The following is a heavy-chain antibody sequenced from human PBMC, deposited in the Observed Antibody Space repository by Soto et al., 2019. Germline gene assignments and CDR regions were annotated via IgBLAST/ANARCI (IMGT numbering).Heavy chain of an antibody. CDR2: IHHNGGT. V-gene: IGHV4-30-2*01. Sequence: QVQLQESGSGLVKPSQTLSLTCAVSGGSVSRENYSWSWIRQPPGTGLEWMGHIHHNGGTYYNTSLRSRVTISVDRSKSQLSLKLTSVTAADTAVYYCARADGTTTFGDFDYWGQGALVTVSS. CDR3: ARADGTTTFGDFDY. D-gene: IGHD4-4*01. J-gene: IGHJ4*02. CDR1: GGSVSRENYS.